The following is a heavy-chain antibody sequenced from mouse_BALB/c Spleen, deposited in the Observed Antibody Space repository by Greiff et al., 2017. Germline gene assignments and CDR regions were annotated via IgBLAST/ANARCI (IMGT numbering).Heavy chain of an antibody. CDR3: ARDQGRLRPWFAY. Sequence: EVKLMESGGGLVKPGGSLKLSCAASGFTFSDYYMYWVRQTPEKRLEWVATISDGGSYTYYPDSVKGRFTISRDNAKNNLYLQMSSLKSEDTAMYYCARDQGRLRPWFAYWGQGTLVTVSA. CDR1: GFTFSDYY. CDR2: ISDGGSYT. J-gene: IGHJ3*01. V-gene: IGHV5-4*02. D-gene: IGHD2-4*01.